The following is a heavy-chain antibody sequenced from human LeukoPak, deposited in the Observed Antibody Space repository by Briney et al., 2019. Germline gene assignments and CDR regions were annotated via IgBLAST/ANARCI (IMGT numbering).Heavy chain of an antibody. D-gene: IGHD3-10*01. CDR1: GFTFSSYW. Sequence: GGSLGLSCAASGFTFSSYWMHWVRQAPGKGLVWVSRINSDGSSTSYADSVKGRFTISRDNAKNTLYLQMNSLRAEDTAVYYCASRVYGSGSYRAHFDYWGQGTLVTVSS. CDR3: ASRVYGSGSYRAHFDY. V-gene: IGHV3-74*01. J-gene: IGHJ4*02. CDR2: INSDGSST.